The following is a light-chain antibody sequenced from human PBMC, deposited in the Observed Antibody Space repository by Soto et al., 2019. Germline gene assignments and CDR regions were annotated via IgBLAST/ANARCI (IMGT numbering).Light chain of an antibody. CDR1: SSNIGSNY. CDR2: RNN. CDR3: AAWDDSRSGVV. Sequence: QSVLTQPPSASGTPGQRVTISCSGSSSNIGSNYVYWYQQLPGTAPKLLIYRNNQRPSGVPDRFSGSKSGTSASLAISGLRSEEEAVYYCAAWDDSRSGVVFGGGTKLPVL. J-gene: IGLJ2*01. V-gene: IGLV1-47*01.